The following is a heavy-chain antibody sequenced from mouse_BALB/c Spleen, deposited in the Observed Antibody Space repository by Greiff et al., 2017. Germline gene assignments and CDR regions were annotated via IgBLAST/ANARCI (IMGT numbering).Heavy chain of an antibody. CDR2: ISSGGSYT. CDR3: RRGENWYFDD. V-gene: IGHV5-6-4*01. CDR1: GFTFSSYS. J-gene: IGHJ1*01. Sequence: EVQRVQSGAGLVKPGGSLKLSCAASGFTFSSYSMSWVRQTPENGLEWVETISSGGSYTYYPDSVKGRFTISRDTAKNTLYLQMSSLKSEDAAMYYCRRGENWYFDDWGAGTTVTVSS.